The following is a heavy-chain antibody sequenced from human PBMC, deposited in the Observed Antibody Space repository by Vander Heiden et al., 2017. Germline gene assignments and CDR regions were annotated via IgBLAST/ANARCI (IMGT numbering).Heavy chain of an antibody. J-gene: IGHJ4*02. CDR3: ARGPDDFDS. Sequence: QVQLQESRAGLVKPSETLSLTCTVPVGPFSAYPWSCIRQCPGKGLEWIGYIYYTGSTRYSPSLKSRVTISRDTSKNQFFLKLNSVTAADTAVYYCARGPDDFDSWGKGTLVTVSS. CDR1: VGPFSAYP. V-gene: IGHV4-59*01. CDR2: IYYTGST.